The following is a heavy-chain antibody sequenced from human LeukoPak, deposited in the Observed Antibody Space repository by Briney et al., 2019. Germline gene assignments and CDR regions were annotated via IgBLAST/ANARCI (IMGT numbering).Heavy chain of an antibody. CDR3: AREGSNAFDI. CDR1: GGTFSSYA. J-gene: IGHJ3*02. V-gene: IGHV1-69*05. CDR2: IIPIFGTA. Sequence: SVKVSCKASGGTFSSYAISWLPQAPGQGLEWMGRIIPIFGTANYAQKFQGRVTITTDESTSTAYMELSSLRSEDTAVYYCAREGSNAFDIWGQGTMVTVSS.